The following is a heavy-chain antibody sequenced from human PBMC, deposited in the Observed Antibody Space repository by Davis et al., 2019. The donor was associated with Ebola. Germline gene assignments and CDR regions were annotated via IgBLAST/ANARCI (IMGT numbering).Heavy chain of an antibody. D-gene: IGHD2-15*01. V-gene: IGHV4-39*01. Sequence: PSETLSLTCTVSGGSISSSSYYWGWIRQPPGKGLDWIVSIHYSGSTYHNPSLKSRVTISVDTSRNQFSLNLSSVTAAETAIYYCASRRLDNGLVAAGFRPSYFDHWGQGTLVTVSS. J-gene: IGHJ4*02. CDR1: GGSISSSSYY. CDR2: IHYSGST. CDR3: ASRRLDNGLVAAGFRPSYFDH.